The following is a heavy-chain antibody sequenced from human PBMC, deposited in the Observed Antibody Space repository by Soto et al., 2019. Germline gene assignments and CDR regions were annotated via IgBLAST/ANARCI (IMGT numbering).Heavy chain of an antibody. D-gene: IGHD1-1*01. V-gene: IGHV4-4*02. CDR1: GGFLSQNNW. Sequence: QLQESGPGLVRPSGTLSLTCVFSGGFLSQNNWWSWVRQSPGKNLGWIGEIYHTGRTSYNTSLQGRVTMSVDKPNNKFSLRLISVIAADTAVYYCAKGNEALDVWGQGIAVIVSS. CDR2: IYHTGRT. J-gene: IGHJ6*02. CDR3: AKGNEALDV.